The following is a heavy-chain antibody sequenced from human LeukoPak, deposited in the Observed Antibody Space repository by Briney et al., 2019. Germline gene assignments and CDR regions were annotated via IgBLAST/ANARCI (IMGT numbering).Heavy chain of an antibody. Sequence: SETLSLTCAVYGGSFSGYYWSWIRQPPGKGLEWIGEINHSGSTNYNPSLKSRVTISVNTSKNQFSLKLSSVTAADTAVYYCARYREVGATVDYWGQGTLVTVSS. V-gene: IGHV4-34*01. CDR3: ARYREVGATVDY. D-gene: IGHD1-26*01. CDR1: GGSFSGYY. J-gene: IGHJ4*02. CDR2: INHSGST.